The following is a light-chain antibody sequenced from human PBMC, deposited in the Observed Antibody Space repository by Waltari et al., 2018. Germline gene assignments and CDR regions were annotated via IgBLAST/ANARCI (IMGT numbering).Light chain of an antibody. V-gene: IGKV4-1*01. CDR1: HSLFYYSNNKNY. CDR3: HQYFAPPYT. CDR2: WAS. J-gene: IGKJ2*01. Sequence: DIVMTQSPDSLTVSLGERATINCTSSHSLFYYSNNKNYISWYQQKPGQAPKLLIYWASTRDSGVPDRFSGSGSETDFTLTISSLQAEDVAVYHCHQYFAPPYTFGRGTKLEIK.